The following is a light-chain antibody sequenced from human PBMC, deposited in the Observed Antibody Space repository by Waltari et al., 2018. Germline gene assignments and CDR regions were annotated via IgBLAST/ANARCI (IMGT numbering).Light chain of an antibody. V-gene: IGKV3-20*01. CDR1: KSVSRS. Sequence: EIVLTQSPGTLSLSPGERATLSCRASKSVSRSLAWYQQEPGQAPRLLIYGASSRATGIPDRFSCGWSGTDFSLTISRLEPEDFAVYYGKHYLRLPATFGQGTKVEIK. CDR2: GAS. CDR3: KHYLRLPAT. J-gene: IGKJ1*01.